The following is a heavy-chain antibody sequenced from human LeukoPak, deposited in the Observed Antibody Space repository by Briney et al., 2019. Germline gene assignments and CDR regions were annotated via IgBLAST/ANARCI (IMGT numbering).Heavy chain of an antibody. CDR3: ARDGSSIVLAN. D-gene: IGHD3-10*01. V-gene: IGHV3-30-3*01. Sequence: PGGSLRLSCAASGFTFSSYAMHWVRQAPGKGLEWVAVISYDGSNKYYADSVKGRFTISRDNSKNTLYLQMNSLRAEDTAVYYCARDGSSIVLANWGQGTLVTVSS. CDR1: GFTFSSYA. CDR2: ISYDGSNK. J-gene: IGHJ4*02.